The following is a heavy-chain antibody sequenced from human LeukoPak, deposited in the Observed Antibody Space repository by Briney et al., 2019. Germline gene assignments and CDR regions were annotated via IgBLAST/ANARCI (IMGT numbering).Heavy chain of an antibody. V-gene: IGHV3-23*01. CDR1: GFTFSNYA. CDR3: ARGYCSGGSCYSDYYYYYMDV. J-gene: IGHJ6*03. CDR2: IRGSGGGT. D-gene: IGHD2-15*01. Sequence: GGSLRLSCVASGFTFSNYAMIWVRQAPGKGLEWVSAIRGSGGGTYYADSVKGRFTISRDNSKNTLYLQMNSLRAEDTAVYYCARGYCSGGSCYSDYYYYYMDVWGKGTTVTVSS.